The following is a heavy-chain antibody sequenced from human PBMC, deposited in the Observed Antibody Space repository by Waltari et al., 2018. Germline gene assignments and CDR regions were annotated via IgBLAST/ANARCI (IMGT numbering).Heavy chain of an antibody. J-gene: IGHJ6*02. V-gene: IGHV3-48*03. Sequence: EAQLVESGGGLVQPGGSLRLSCAASGFSFSSYEMNWVRRAPGKGLEGISYISGSDNSKVYAESVKGRFTVSRDNAKNSLHLEMNSLRAEDTATYYCVRDGLGSGRTRVDVWGQGTTVIVSS. CDR2: ISGSDNSK. CDR1: GFSFSSYE. CDR3: VRDGLGSGRTRVDV. D-gene: IGHD2-2*01.